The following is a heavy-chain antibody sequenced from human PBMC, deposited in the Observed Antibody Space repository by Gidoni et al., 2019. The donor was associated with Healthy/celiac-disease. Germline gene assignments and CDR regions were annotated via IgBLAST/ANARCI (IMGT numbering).Heavy chain of an antibody. CDR1: GFTFSNAW. V-gene: IGHV3-15*01. CDR3: TTSVTMIVVVDAFDI. Sequence: EVQLVESGGGLVKPGGSLRLSCAASGFTFSNAWRSWVRQAPGKGLAWVGRIKSKTDGGTTDYAAPVKGRFTISRDDSKNTLYLQMNSLKTEDTAVYYCTTSVTMIVVVDAFDIWGQGTMVTVSS. J-gene: IGHJ3*02. D-gene: IGHD3-22*01. CDR2: IKSKTDGGTT.